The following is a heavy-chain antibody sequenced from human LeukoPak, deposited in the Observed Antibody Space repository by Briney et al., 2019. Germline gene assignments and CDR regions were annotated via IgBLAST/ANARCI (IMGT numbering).Heavy chain of an antibody. Sequence: SETLSLTCTVSGGSISSYYWSWIRQPAGKGLEWIGRIYTSGSTNYNPSLKSRVTMSVDTSKNQFSLKLSPVTAADTAVYYCARDSSREDAFDIWGQGTMVTVSS. D-gene: IGHD6-13*01. CDR1: GGSISSYY. CDR2: IYTSGST. V-gene: IGHV4-4*07. J-gene: IGHJ3*02. CDR3: ARDSSREDAFDI.